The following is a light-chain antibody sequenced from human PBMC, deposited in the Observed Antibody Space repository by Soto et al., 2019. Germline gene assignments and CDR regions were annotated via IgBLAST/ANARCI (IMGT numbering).Light chain of an antibody. Sequence: DIQMTQSPSSLSASEGDRVTITCRATQSVSYYLNWYQQKPGKAPTLLIYAASSLQSGVPSRFSGSGSGTEFTLTISSLQPEDFATYFCQQSYSAPRTFGQVTKVEIK. CDR1: QSVSYY. V-gene: IGKV1-39*01. CDR2: AAS. J-gene: IGKJ1*01. CDR3: QQSYSAPRT.